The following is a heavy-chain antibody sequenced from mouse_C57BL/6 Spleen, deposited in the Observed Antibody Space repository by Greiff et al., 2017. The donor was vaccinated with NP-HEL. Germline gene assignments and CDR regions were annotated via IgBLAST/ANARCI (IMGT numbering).Heavy chain of an antibody. J-gene: IGHJ1*03. CDR1: GYAFSSSW. V-gene: IGHV1-82*01. CDR3: ARHCDWYFDV. CDR2: IYPGDGNT. Sequence: QVQLQQSGPELVKPGASVKISCKASGYAFSSSWMNWVKQRPGKGLEWIGRIYPGDGNTNYNGKFKGKATLTADKSSSTAYMQLSSLTSEDSAVYFCARHCDWYFDVWGTGTTVTVSS.